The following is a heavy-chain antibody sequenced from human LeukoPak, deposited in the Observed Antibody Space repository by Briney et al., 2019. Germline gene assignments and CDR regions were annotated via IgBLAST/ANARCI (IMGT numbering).Heavy chain of an antibody. CDR3: ARGMGGYGGYDY. CDR1: GFTFSTYN. Sequence: GGSLRLSCAASGFTFSTYNMGWVRQAPGKGLEWVSSISSSTTFIYYADSMKGRFTISRDNAKNSLYLQMNSLRAEDTAVYYCARGMGGYGGYDYWXXXTLVTVSS. J-gene: IGHJ4*01. CDR2: ISSSTTFI. D-gene: IGHD5-12*01. V-gene: IGHV3-21*01.